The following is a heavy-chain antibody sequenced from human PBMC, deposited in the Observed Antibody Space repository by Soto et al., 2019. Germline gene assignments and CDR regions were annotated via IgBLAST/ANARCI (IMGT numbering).Heavy chain of an antibody. CDR2: ISYDGSNK. Sequence: GGSLRLSCAASGFTFSSYGMHWVRQAPGKGLEWVAVISYDGSNKYYADSVKGRFTISRDNSKNTLYLQMNSLRAEDTAVYYCAIPFGDPTLYYFDYWGQGTLVTVSS. J-gene: IGHJ4*02. V-gene: IGHV3-30*03. CDR1: GFTFSSYG. CDR3: AIPFGDPTLYYFDY. D-gene: IGHD4-17*01.